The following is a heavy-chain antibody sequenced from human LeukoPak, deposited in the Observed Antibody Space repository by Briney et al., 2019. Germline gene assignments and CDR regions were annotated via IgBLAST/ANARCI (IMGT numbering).Heavy chain of an antibody. CDR3: TRGSYGDYEY. J-gene: IGHJ4*02. Sequence: GGCLRLSCAASGFTLSSYAMSWGRQAPGKGLEWVSSIDPSSTCIYYADSVKGRFTISRDNAQNSLYLQRNRLRAEDTAVYYCTRGSYGDYEYWGQGTLVTVSS. CDR1: GFTLSSYA. D-gene: IGHD4-17*01. V-gene: IGHV3-21*01. CDR2: IDPSSTCI.